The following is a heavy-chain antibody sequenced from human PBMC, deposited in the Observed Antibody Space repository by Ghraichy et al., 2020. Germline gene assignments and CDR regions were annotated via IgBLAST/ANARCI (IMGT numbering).Heavy chain of an antibody. V-gene: IGHV4-59*01. CDR1: GGSFTTYY. D-gene: IGHD5-12*01. J-gene: IGHJ4*02. CDR3: ARRHGYSGSMDY. CDR2: AHSSGSA. Sequence: SETRSLTCTVSGGSFTTYYWSWIRQPPGKGLQWIGYAHSSGSAYYNRSLKSRVTISVDTSQNQFSLRVTSLTAADTAVYYCARRHGYSGSMDYWGQGTLVSVSS.